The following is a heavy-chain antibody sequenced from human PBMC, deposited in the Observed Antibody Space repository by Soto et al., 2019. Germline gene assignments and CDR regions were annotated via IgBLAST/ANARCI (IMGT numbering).Heavy chain of an antibody. CDR1: GFTFSSYG. CDR2: ISYDGSNK. CDR3: AKSEVLADYYYYYYYMDV. Sequence: GGSLRLSCAASGFTFSSYGMHWVRQAPGKGLEWVAVISYDGSNKYYADSVKGRFTISRDNSKNTLYLQMNSLRAEDTAVYYCAKSEVLADYYYYYYYMDVWGKGTTVTVSS. D-gene: IGHD2-2*01. J-gene: IGHJ6*03. V-gene: IGHV3-30*18.